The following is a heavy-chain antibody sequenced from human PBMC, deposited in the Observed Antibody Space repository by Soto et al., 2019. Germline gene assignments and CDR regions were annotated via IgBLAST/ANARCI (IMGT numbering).Heavy chain of an antibody. CDR3: ARELVVGATPLTEFDY. Sequence: SQTLSLTCAISGDSVSSNSAAWNWIRQSPSRGLEWLGRTYYRSKWYNDYAVSVKSRITINPDTSKNQFSLQLSSVTPEDTAVYYCARELVVGATPLTEFDYWGQGTLVTVS. V-gene: IGHV6-1*01. CDR2: TYYRSKWYN. CDR1: GDSVSSNSAA. D-gene: IGHD1-26*01. J-gene: IGHJ4*02.